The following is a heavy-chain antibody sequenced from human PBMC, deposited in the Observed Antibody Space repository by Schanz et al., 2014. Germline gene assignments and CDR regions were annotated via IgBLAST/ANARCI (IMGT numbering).Heavy chain of an antibody. CDR3: AKDRELWFGEVSGPLDY. V-gene: IGHV3-30*02. Sequence: ESGGGVVQPGGSLRLSCAASGFNFSNYAMHWVRQAPGKGLEWVAFIRFDGTKKYYADSVKGRFTISRDNSKNTLYLQMSSLRAEDTAVYYCAKDRELWFGEVSGPLDYWGQGTLVTVSS. D-gene: IGHD3-10*01. CDR1: GFNFSNYA. CDR2: IRFDGTKK. J-gene: IGHJ4*02.